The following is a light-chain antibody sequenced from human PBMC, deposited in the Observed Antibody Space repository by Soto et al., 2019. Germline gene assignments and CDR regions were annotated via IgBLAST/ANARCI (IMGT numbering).Light chain of an antibody. J-gene: IGLJ1*01. CDR3: AAWDDSLSANFV. Sequence: QSVLTQPPSASETPGQRVTISCSGSSSNIGSNYVYWYQQLPGTAPKLLIYRNNQRPSGVPDRFSGSKSGTSASLAITGLRSEDEADYYCAAWDDSLSANFVFGTGTKLTVL. V-gene: IGLV1-47*01. CDR2: RNN. CDR1: SSNIGSNY.